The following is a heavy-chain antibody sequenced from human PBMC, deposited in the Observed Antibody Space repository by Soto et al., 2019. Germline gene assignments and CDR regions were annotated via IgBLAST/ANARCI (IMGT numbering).Heavy chain of an antibody. J-gene: IGHJ6*02. CDR3: AIYTVKRYTIIAGWRMGV. CDR2: ISAYNGNT. Sequence: QVQLVQSGAEVKKPGASAKVSCKASGYTFTSYGISWVRQVPGQGLEWMGWISAYNGNTKYAQKFQGRVTMTTDTSTSTAYMELRSLRSVDTAVYYCAIYTVKRYTIIAGWRMGVWGQGTTVTVS. D-gene: IGHD3-22*01. CDR1: GYTFTSYG. V-gene: IGHV1-18*01.